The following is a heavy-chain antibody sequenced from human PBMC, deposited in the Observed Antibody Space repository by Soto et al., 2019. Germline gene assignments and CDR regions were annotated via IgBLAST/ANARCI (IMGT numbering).Heavy chain of an antibody. CDR2: IWHDGSNQ. V-gene: IGHV3-33*01. CDR3: AGVGRRIEPYYPGMAG. D-gene: IGHD1-26*01. Sequence: QAHLVESGGGVVQPGRSLRLSCAASGFTFSNYGMHWVRQVAGTGLEWVAVIWHDGSNQYYADSVQGRFTISRDNFRYALYLQMTSRRVEDPAVYLCAGVGRRIEPYYPGMAGWGQGTTVTVSS. CDR1: GFTFSNYG. J-gene: IGHJ6*02.